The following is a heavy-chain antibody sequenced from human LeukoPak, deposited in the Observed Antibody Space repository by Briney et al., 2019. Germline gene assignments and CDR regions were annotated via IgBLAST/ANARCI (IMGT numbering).Heavy chain of an antibody. D-gene: IGHD5-18*01. CDR1: GFTFSSYG. V-gene: IGHV3-30*18. Sequence: PGGSLRLSCAASGFTFSSYGMHWVRQAPGKGLEWVAVISYDGSNKYYADSVKGRFTISRDNSKNTLYLQMNSLRAEDTAVYYCAKDKGFVQLWMGNDYWGQGTLVTVSS. J-gene: IGHJ4*02. CDR2: ISYDGSNK. CDR3: AKDKGFVQLWMGNDY.